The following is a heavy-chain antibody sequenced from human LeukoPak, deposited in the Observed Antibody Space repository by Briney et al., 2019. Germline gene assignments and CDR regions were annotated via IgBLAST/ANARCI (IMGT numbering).Heavy chain of an antibody. J-gene: IGHJ4*02. D-gene: IGHD2-15*01. CDR2: IFYSGKT. V-gene: IGHV4-39*07. CDR1: GGSISSESYF. CDR3: ARGGRGRRIATFDY. Sequence: SETLSLTCTVSGGSISSESYFWGWIRQPSGKGLEWIGSIFYSGKTYYNPSLKSRVTLSVDTSKNQFSLRLSSVTAADTAVYYCARGGRGRRIATFDYWGQGTLVTVSS.